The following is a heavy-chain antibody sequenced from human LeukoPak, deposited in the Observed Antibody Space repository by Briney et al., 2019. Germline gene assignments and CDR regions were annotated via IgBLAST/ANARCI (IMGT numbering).Heavy chain of an antibody. D-gene: IGHD6-25*01. Sequence: GGSLRLSCAASGFTFSNYAMSWVRQAPGRALEWVSAITSGGGTTYYAGSVKGRFTISRDNSKNTLYLQMNSLRAEDTAVYYCARDPPRAAWVFDYWGQGTLVSVSS. J-gene: IGHJ4*02. CDR2: ITSGGGTT. CDR1: GFTFSNYA. CDR3: ARDPPRAAWVFDY. V-gene: IGHV3-23*01.